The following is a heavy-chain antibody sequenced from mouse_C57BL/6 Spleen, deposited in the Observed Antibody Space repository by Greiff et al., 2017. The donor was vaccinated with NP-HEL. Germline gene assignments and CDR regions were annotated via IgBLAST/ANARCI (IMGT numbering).Heavy chain of an antibody. V-gene: IGHV5-16*01. Sequence: EVKLVESEGGLVQPGSSMKLSRTASGFTFSDYYMAWVRQVPEKGLEWVANINYDGSSTYYLDSLKSRFIISRDNAKNILYLQMSSLKSEDTATYYCARAVAHWYFDVWGTGTTVTVSS. J-gene: IGHJ1*03. D-gene: IGHD1-1*02. CDR3: ARAVAHWYFDV. CDR2: INYDGSST. CDR1: GFTFSDYY.